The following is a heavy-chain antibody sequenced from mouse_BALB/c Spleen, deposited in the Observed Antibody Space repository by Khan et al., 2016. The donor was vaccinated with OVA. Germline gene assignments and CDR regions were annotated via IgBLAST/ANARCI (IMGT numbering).Heavy chain of an antibody. D-gene: IGHD2-3*01. CDR3: LRVYDGYVYAMDY. J-gene: IGHJ4*01. CDR1: GFSLTTYG. CDR2: IWAGGSI. Sequence: VQLQESGPGLVAPSQSLSITCTVSGFSLTTYGVNWVRQPPGKGLEWLGVIWAGGSINYNSALMSRLTISKDNSKSPVFLTMKSLQTDDTAMYYCLRVYDGYVYAMDYWGQGPSVTVSS. V-gene: IGHV2-9*02.